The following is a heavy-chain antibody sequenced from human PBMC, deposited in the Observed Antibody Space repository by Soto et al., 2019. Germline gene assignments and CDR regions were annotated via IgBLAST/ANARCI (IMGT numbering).Heavy chain of an antibody. D-gene: IGHD1-26*01. Sequence: QVQLVQSGVEVKMPGASVKLSCKTYGYAFTNYGVTWVRQVSGQGLEWIGWVSGYNRNTNYAQKFEDRVIMTTDTSTNTXHMXXRSLXSDDXXXYXXARERXWEPLIYWGRGTLLTVSP. V-gene: IGHV1-18*01. CDR2: VSGYNRNT. CDR3: ARERXWEPLIY. J-gene: IGHJ4*02. CDR1: GYAFTNYG.